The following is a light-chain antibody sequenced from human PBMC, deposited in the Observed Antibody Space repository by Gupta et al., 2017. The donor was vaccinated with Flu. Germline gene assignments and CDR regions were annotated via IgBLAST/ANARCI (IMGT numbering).Light chain of an antibody. J-gene: IGKJ1*01. CDR3: QQYSSSRT. CDR2: GAS. Sequence: EIVLTQSPGTLSLSPGERATLSCRASQSISSDYLVWYQQKPGQAPRLIIYGASNRATGIPYRFSGSGDGKDFTLTSSRREHEDCAVYYWQQYSSSRTFGQGTKVEIK. V-gene: IGKV3-20*01. CDR1: QSISSDY.